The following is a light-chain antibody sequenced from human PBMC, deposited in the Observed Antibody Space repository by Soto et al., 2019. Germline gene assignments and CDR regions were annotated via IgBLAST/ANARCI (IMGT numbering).Light chain of an antibody. CDR1: SSYIGAYNY. J-gene: IGLJ1*01. V-gene: IGLV2-14*03. CDR2: DVS. Sequence: QSALTQPASVSGSPGQSITISCAGTSSYIGAYNYVSWYQQHPGKAPKLMIYDVSNRPSGISNRFSGSKSGNTASLTISGLQVEDEADYYCTSLPICPSYVFGTGTKVTVL. CDR3: TSLPICPSYV.